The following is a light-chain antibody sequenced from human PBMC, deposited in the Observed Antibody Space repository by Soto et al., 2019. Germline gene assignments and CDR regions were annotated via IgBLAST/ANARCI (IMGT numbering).Light chain of an antibody. CDR2: EVS. V-gene: IGLV2-14*01. J-gene: IGLJ3*02. CDR3: SSYTGSSTLV. Sequence: QSALTQPASVSGSPGQSITISCTGTSSDVGGYNYVSWYQQHPGKAPKLMIFEVSNRPSGVSHHFSGSKSGNTASLTVSGLQAEDEADYYCSSYTGSSTLVFGGGTQLTVL. CDR1: SSDVGGYNY.